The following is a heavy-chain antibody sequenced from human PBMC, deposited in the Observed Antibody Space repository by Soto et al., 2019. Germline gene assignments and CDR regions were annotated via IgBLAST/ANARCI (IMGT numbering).Heavy chain of an antibody. J-gene: IGHJ4*02. CDR3: ARVERGYSYGNFDD. CDR2: INHSGST. D-gene: IGHD5-18*01. V-gene: IGHV4-34*01. Sequence: PSETLSLTCAVYGGSFSGYYWSWIRQPPGKGLEWIGEINHSGSTNYNPSLKSRVTISVDTSKNQFSLKLSSVTAADTAVYYCARVERGYSYGNFDDWGQGTLVTVSS. CDR1: GGSFSGYY.